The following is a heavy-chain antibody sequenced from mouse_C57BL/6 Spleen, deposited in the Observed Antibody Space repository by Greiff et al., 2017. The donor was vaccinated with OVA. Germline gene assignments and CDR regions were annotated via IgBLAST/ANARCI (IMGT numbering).Heavy chain of an antibody. CDR1: GYTFTSYW. CDR2: IDPSDSET. D-gene: IGHD2-3*01. Sequence: QVQLQQPGAELVRPGSSVKLSCKASGYTFTSYWMHWVKQRPIQGLEWIGNIDPSDSETHYNQQFKDKATLTVDKSSSTAYMQLSSLTSEDSAVYYCAREGDGYYVEVCAMDYWGQGTSVTVSS. CDR3: AREGDGYYVEVCAMDY. V-gene: IGHV1-52*01. J-gene: IGHJ4*01.